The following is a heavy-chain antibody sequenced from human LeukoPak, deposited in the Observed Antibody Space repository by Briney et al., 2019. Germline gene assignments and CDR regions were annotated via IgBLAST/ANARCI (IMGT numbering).Heavy chain of an antibody. V-gene: IGHV1-69*05. CDR1: GCTFSSYA. J-gene: IGHJ3*02. CDR3: ASESVAYCGGDCYAFDS. Sequence: GSSVKVSCKASGCTFSSYAISWVRQAPGQGLEWMGGIIPNFGTANYAQKFQGRVTITTDQSTSTAYMELSSLRSEDTAVYSCASESVAYCGGDCYAFDSWGQGTMVTVSA. D-gene: IGHD2-21*02. CDR2: IIPNFGTA.